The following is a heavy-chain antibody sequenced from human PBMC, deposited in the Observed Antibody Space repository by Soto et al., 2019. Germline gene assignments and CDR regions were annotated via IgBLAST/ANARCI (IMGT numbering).Heavy chain of an antibody. CDR1: GGSIISGGYY. CDR2: IYYSGST. D-gene: IGHD1-26*01. V-gene: IGHV4-31*03. J-gene: IGHJ5*02. Sequence: QVQLQESGPGLVKPSQTLSLTCTVSGGSIISGGYYWSWIRQHPVKGLEWIGYIYYSGSTDYNPSLKCRVTISVDKSKNQFSLKLSSVTAADTAVYYCARAAKSLPNWFDPWFKGTLVTVSS. CDR3: ARAAKSLPNWFDP.